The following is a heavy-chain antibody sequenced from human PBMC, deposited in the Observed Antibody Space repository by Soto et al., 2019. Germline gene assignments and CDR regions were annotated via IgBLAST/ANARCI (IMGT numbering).Heavy chain of an antibody. CDR2: ISYDGSNK. V-gene: IGHV3-30*18. Sequence: QVQLVESGGGVVQPGRSLRLSCAASGFTFSSYGMHWVRQAPGKGLEWVAVISYDGSNKYYADSVKGRFTISRDNSKNTLYLQRNSLGAEDTAVYYCAKGSGYYNPVDYWGQGTLVPVSS. CDR3: AKGSGYYNPVDY. J-gene: IGHJ4*02. D-gene: IGHD3-22*01. CDR1: GFTFSSYG.